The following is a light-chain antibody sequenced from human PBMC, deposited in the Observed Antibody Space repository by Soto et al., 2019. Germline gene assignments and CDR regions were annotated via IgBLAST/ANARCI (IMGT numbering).Light chain of an antibody. CDR3: QQYGSSPPIT. CDR2: GAS. V-gene: IGKV3-20*01. J-gene: IGKJ5*01. Sequence: EIVMTQSPGTLSLSPGERATLSCRASQSVSSNLAWYQQKPGQAPRLLIYGASSRATGIPDRFSGSGSGTDFTLTISRLEPEDFAVYYCQQYGSSPPITFGQGTRLEN. CDR1: QSVSSN.